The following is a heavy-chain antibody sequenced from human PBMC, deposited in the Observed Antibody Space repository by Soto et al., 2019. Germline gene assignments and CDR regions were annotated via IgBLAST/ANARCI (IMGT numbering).Heavy chain of an antibody. CDR1: GFTFSSYA. J-gene: IGHJ4*02. CDR3: AKGWYCSGGSWGYYFDY. D-gene: IGHD2-15*01. Sequence: GGSLRLSCAASGFTFSSYAMSWVRQAPGKGLEWVSAISGSGGSTYYADSVKGRFTISRDNSKNTLYLQMNSLRAEDTAVYYCAKGWYCSGGSWGYYFDYWGQGTLVTVSS. V-gene: IGHV3-23*01. CDR2: ISGSGGST.